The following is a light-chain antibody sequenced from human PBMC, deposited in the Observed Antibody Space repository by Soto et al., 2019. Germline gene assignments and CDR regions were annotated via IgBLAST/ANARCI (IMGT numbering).Light chain of an antibody. CDR1: SGHSTYA. V-gene: IGLV4-69*01. Sequence: QSVLTQSPSASASLGASVKLTCTLSSGHSTYAIAWHQQQPEKGPRYLMKLNSDGSHNKGDGISDRFSGSSSGAERYLTISSLQSEDEADYYCQTWDTGSRGFGGGTKLTVL. CDR2: LNSDGSH. J-gene: IGLJ2*01. CDR3: QTWDTGSRG.